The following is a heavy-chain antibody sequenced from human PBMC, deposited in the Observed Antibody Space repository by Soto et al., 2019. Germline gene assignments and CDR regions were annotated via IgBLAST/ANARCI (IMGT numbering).Heavy chain of an antibody. J-gene: IGHJ4*02. CDR3: ARVLGGATPFFVY. D-gene: IGHD1-26*01. CDR1: GYTFTSYL. CDR2: INPSGGSA. Sequence: ASVKVSCKASGYTFTSYLIHWVRQAPGQGLEWMGIINPSGGSANYAQKFQGRVTMTRDTSTSTVYMELSSLRSEDTAVYYCARVLGGATPFFVYWGQGTLVTVSS. V-gene: IGHV1-46*01.